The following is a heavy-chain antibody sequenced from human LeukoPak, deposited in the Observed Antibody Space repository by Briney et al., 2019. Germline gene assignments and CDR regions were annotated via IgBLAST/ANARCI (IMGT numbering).Heavy chain of an antibody. J-gene: IGHJ4*02. V-gene: IGHV1-69*05. CDR2: IIPISGTA. Sequence: GASVKVSCKASGGTFSSYAISWVRQAPGQGLEWMGGIIPISGTANYAQKFQGRVTITTDESTSTAYMELSSLRSEDTAVYYCARVVTAGTFDYWGQGTLVTVSS. D-gene: IGHD2-21*02. CDR1: GGTFSSYA. CDR3: ARVVTAGTFDY.